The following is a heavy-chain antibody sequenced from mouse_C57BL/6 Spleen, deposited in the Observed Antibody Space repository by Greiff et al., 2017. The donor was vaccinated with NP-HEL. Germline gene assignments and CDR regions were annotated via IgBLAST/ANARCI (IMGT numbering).Heavy chain of an antibody. Sequence: QVQLQQSGAELVKPGASVKLSCKASGYTFTSYWMHWVKQRPGQGLEWIGMIHPNSGSTNYNEKFKSKATLTVDKSSSTAYMQLSSLTSEDSAVYYCAREGGNYDFDYWGQGTTLTVSS. V-gene: IGHV1-64*01. J-gene: IGHJ2*01. CDR1: GYTFTSYW. D-gene: IGHD2-1*01. CDR2: IHPNSGST. CDR3: AREGGNYDFDY.